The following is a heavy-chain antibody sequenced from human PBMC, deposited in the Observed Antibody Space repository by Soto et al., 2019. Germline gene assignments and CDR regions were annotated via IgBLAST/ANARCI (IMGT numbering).Heavy chain of an antibody. V-gene: IGHV4-39*01. CDR3: ERHPIVYSVYDSDY. J-gene: IGHJ4*02. D-gene: IGHD5-12*01. CDR1: GGSISSSCYY. Sequence: SETLSLTCTVSGGSISSSCYYWGWIRQPPGKGLEWIGSIYYSASTYYNPSLKSRVTISVDTSQNQLSLKLSSVTAADTAVYYRERHPIVYSVYDSDYWGQGTLVTVSS. CDR2: IYYSAST.